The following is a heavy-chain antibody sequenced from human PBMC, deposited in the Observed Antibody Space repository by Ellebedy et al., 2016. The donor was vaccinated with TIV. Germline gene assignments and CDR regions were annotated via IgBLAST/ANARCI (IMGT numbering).Heavy chain of an antibody. Sequence: MPGGSLRLSCTVSGGSISNSGYYWAWIRQPPGKGLEWIGTIFNNGNTYYNPSLRSRVTISVNTAKRQFSLKVDSVTAADTAVYYCARERAGYNYNDYWGQGTLVAVSS. CDR2: IFNNGNT. V-gene: IGHV4-39*07. D-gene: IGHD5-18*01. J-gene: IGHJ4*02. CDR1: GGSISNSGYY. CDR3: ARERAGYNYNDY.